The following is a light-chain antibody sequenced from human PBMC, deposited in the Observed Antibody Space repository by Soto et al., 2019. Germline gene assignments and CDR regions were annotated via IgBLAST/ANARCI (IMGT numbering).Light chain of an antibody. V-gene: IGKV3-15*01. CDR3: QMYNNWVGT. CDR1: QSISNNY. Sequence: IVLTQSPGTLSLSPWERATLSCRASQSISNNYLAWYQQTPGQAPRLLIYGAATRATGIPARFSGSGSGTDFTLTINSLQSEDFAVYYCQMYNNWVGTFGGGTKVDI. J-gene: IGKJ4*01. CDR2: GAA.